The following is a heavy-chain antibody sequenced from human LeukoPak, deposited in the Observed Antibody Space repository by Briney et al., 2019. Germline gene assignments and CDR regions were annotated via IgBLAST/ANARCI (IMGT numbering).Heavy chain of an antibody. Sequence: GGSLRLSCAASGFTFSSYEMNWVRQAPGKGLEWVSYIIGSGSTIHYADSVKGRFTISRDNARNSLYLQMSSLRAEDTAVYYCAREADDNLDYWGQGTLVTVSS. CDR3: AREADDNLDY. CDR2: IIGSGSTI. CDR1: GFTFSSYE. J-gene: IGHJ4*02. V-gene: IGHV3-48*03. D-gene: IGHD3-22*01.